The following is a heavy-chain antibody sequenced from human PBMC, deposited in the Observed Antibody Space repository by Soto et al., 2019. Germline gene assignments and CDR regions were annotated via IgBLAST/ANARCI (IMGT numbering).Heavy chain of an antibody. CDR3: ARTLRPTNYYYGMDV. D-gene: IGHD4-17*01. CDR2: ISSSGSTI. V-gene: IGHV3-11*01. J-gene: IGHJ6*02. Sequence: GGSLRLSCAASGFTFSDYYMSWIRQAPGKGLEWVSYISSSGSTIYYADSAKGRFTISRDNAKNSLYLQMNSLRAEDTAVYYCARTLRPTNYYYGMDVWGQGTTVTVSS. CDR1: GFTFSDYY.